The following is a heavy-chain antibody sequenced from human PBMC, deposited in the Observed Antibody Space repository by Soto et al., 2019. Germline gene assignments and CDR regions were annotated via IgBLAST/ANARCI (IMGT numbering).Heavy chain of an antibody. Sequence: PSETLSLTCTVSGGSISSYYWSWIRQPPGKGLEWIGYIYYSGSTNYNPSLKSRVTISVDTSKNQFSLKLSPVTAADTAVYYCARGRGELDYFDYWGQGTLVTVSS. CDR2: IYYSGST. CDR1: GGSISSYY. V-gene: IGHV4-59*01. J-gene: IGHJ4*02. D-gene: IGHD1-26*01. CDR3: ARGRGELDYFDY.